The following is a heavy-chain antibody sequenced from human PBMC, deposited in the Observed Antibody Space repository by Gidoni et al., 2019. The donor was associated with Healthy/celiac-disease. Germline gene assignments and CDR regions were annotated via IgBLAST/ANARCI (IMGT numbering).Heavy chain of an antibody. J-gene: IGHJ4*02. CDR1: GFTFSSYW. D-gene: IGHD5-12*01. CDR2: INSDGSST. CDR3: ARVWSGYDAD. Sequence: EVQLVESGGGLVQPGGSMRLSGAASGFTFSSYWIHWVRQAPGKGLVWVSRINSDGSSTSYADSVKGRFTISRDNAKNTLYLQMNSLRAEDTAVYYCARVWSGYDADWGQGTLVTVSS. V-gene: IGHV3-74*02.